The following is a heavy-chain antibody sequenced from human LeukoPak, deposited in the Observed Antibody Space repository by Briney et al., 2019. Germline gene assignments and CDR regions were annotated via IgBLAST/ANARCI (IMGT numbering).Heavy chain of an antibody. CDR3: ARAGGYCSSTSCLGY. J-gene: IGHJ4*02. CDR1: GGSISSGDYY. V-gene: IGHV4-30-4*08. CDR2: IYYSGST. Sequence: SETLSLTCTVSGGSISSGDYYWSWIRQPPGKGLEWIGYIYYSGSTYYNPSLKSRVTISVGTSKNQFSLKLSSVTAADTAVYYCARAGGYCSSTSCLGYWGQGTLVTVSS. D-gene: IGHD2-2*01.